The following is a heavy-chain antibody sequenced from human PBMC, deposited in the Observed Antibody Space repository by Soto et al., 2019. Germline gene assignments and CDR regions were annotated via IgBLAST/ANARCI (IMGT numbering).Heavy chain of an antibody. CDR2: INPDNGNT. Sequence: ASVKVSCKASGYTFTRYTMNWVRQAPGQRLEWMGWINPDNGNTKSSQKFQDRVIITRDTSASTAYMDLSSLRSEDTAVYYCARGIAKGQLDPCGRGTLVAVCS. CDR3: ARGIAKGQLDP. CDR1: GYTFTRYT. V-gene: IGHV1-3*01. D-gene: IGHD2-15*01. J-gene: IGHJ5*02.